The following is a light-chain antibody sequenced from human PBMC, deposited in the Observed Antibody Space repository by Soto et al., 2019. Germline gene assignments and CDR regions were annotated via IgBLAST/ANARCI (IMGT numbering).Light chain of an antibody. Sequence: DIQITQSPSSLSASVGDRVTITSRASQGISNYLAWYQQKLGKVPKLLIYAASTLQSGVPSRFSGSGSGTDFTLTISSLQPEDVATYYCQKKNSAAWTFGQATKVEFK. V-gene: IGKV1-27*01. CDR2: AAS. J-gene: IGKJ1*01. CDR3: QKKNSAAWT. CDR1: QGISNY.